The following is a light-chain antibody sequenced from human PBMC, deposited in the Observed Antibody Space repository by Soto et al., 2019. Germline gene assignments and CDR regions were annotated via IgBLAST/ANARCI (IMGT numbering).Light chain of an antibody. Sequence: EIVLTQSPGTPSLSPGERAPLSCRAIQSVSNNYLAWYQQKPGQAPRLLIYGASNRATGIPDRFSGSGSGTDFTLTISRLEPEDFAVYYCQQYGSSGTFGQGTKVDIK. CDR2: GAS. CDR1: QSVSNNY. J-gene: IGKJ1*01. V-gene: IGKV3-20*01. CDR3: QQYGSSGT.